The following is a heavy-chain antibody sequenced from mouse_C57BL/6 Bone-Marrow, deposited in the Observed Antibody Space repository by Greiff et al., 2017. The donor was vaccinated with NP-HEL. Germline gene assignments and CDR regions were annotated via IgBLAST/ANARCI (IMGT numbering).Heavy chain of an antibody. CDR1: GFNIKDDY. CDR2: IDPENGDT. J-gene: IGHJ2*01. CDR3: TGIYSNYIKGY. V-gene: IGHV14-4*01. Sequence: EVQLQESGAELVRPGASVKLSCTASGFNIKDDYMHWVKQRPEQGLEWIGWIDPENGDTEYASKFQGKATITADTSSNTAYLQLSSLTSEDTAVYYCTGIYSNYIKGYWGQGTTLTVSS. D-gene: IGHD2-5*01.